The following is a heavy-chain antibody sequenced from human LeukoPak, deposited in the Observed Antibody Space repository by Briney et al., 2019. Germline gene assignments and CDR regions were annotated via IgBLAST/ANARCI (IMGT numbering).Heavy chain of an antibody. CDR3: GRDFDY. J-gene: IGHJ4*02. CDR1: GGSISGGSYY. Sequence: SETLSPTCTVSGGSISGGSYYWSWIRQPAGKGLEWIGRIYTSGSTNYNPSLKSRLTISVDTSKNQFSLNLSSVTAADTAVYYCGRDFDYWGQGTLVTVSS. V-gene: IGHV4-61*02. CDR2: IYTSGST.